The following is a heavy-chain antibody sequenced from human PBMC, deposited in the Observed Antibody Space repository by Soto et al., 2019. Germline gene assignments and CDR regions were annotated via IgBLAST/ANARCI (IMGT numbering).Heavy chain of an antibody. CDR3: ARSRRGKLYYDPIRFDY. Sequence: PGGSLRLSCAASGFTFSSYWMSWVRQAPGKGLEWVANIKQDGSEKYYVDSVKGRFTISRDNAKNSLYLQMNSLRAEDTAVYYCARSRRGKLYYDPIRFDYWGQGTLVTVSS. J-gene: IGHJ4*02. CDR2: IKQDGSEK. V-gene: IGHV3-7*05. D-gene: IGHD3-22*01. CDR1: GFTFSSYW.